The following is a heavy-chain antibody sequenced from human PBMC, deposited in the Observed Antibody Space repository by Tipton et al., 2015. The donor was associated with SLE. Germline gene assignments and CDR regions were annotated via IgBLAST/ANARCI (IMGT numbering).Heavy chain of an antibody. Sequence: TLSLTCAVYGGSFSGYYWSWIRQPPGKGLEWIGYIYTSGSTNYNPSLKSRVTISVDTSKNQFSLKLSSVTAADTAVYYCARGDTMVRGVPEIWGQGTMVTV. J-gene: IGHJ3*02. D-gene: IGHD3-10*01. CDR2: IYTSGST. V-gene: IGHV4-4*09. CDR1: GGSFSGYY. CDR3: ARGDTMVRGVPEI.